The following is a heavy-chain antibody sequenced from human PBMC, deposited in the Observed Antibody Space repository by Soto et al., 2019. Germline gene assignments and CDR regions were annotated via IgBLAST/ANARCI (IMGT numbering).Heavy chain of an antibody. CDR2: ISYDGRSE. Sequence: PGGSLRLSCVASGFPLSNFGMHLVRQAPGKGLEWVAGISYDGRSEYYVDSVRGRFTLSRDNSKNTLSLQMISLRPEDTGVYYCAKDLDVVMVLSDHRGLDVWGQGTTVTVSS. CDR1: GFPLSNFG. J-gene: IGHJ6*02. V-gene: IGHV3-30*18. D-gene: IGHD2-15*01. CDR3: AKDLDVVMVLSDHRGLDV.